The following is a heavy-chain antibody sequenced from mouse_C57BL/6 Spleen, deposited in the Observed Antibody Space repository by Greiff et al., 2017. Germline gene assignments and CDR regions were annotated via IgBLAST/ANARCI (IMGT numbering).Heavy chain of an antibody. D-gene: IGHD2-4*01. V-gene: IGHV1-55*01. CDR1: GYTFTSYW. CDR2: IYPGSGST. CDR3: ARGGLQGAMDY. J-gene: IGHJ4*01. Sequence: QVQLQQPGAELVKPGASVKMSCKASGYTFTSYWITWVKQRPGQGLEWIGDIYPGSGSTNYNEKFKSKATLTVDTSSSTADMQLSSLTTEDSAVYYCARGGLQGAMDYWGQGTSVTVSS.